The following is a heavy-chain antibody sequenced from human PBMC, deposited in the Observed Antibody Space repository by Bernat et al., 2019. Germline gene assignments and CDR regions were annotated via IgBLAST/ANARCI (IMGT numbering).Heavy chain of an antibody. CDR3: ARGGRGWYDPDSASDI. V-gene: IGHV4-61*01. CDR1: GGSVSSGSYY. CDR2: IYYSGST. Sequence: QVQLQESGPGLVKPSETLSLTCTVSGGSVSSGSYYWSWIRQPPGKGLEWIGYIYYSGSTNYNPSLKSRVTISVDTSKNQFSLKPSSVTAADTAVYYCARGGRGWYDPDSASDIWGQGTMVTVSS. J-gene: IGHJ3*02. D-gene: IGHD6-19*01.